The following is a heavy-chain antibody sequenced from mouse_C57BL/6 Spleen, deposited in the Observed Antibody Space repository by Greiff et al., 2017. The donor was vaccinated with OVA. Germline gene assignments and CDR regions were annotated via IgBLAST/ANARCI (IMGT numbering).Heavy chain of an antibody. J-gene: IGHJ2*01. V-gene: IGHV7-3*01. CDR2: IRNKANGYTT. CDR1: GFTFTDYY. CDR3: ASLDGYYDYFDY. Sequence: EVQVVESGGGLVQPGGSLSLSCAASGFTFTDYYMSWVRQPPGKALEWLGFIRNKANGYTTEYSASVKGRFTISRDNSQSILYLQMNALRAEDSATYYCASLDGYYDYFDYWGQGTTLTVSS. D-gene: IGHD2-3*01.